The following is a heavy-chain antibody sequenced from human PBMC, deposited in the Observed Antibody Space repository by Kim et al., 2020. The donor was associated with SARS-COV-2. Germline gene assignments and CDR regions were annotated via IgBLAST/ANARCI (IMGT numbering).Heavy chain of an antibody. Sequence: GGSLRLSCAASGFSFSSCAMHWVRQAPGKGLEWVARISYDATNKNYVDSVTGRFTISRDNFKNTVFLQMNSLRVEDTAMYYCARDVARVATSLADWGQGTPVTVSS. V-gene: IGHV3-33*01. J-gene: IGHJ4*02. CDR1: GFSFSSCA. CDR2: ISYDATNK. CDR3: ARDVARVATSLAD.